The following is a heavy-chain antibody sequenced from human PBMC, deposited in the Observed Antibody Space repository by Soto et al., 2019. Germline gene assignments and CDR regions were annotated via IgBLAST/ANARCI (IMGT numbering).Heavy chain of an antibody. Sequence: QVQLQESGPGLVKPSETLSLTCTVSGGSVSSGSYYWSWIRQPPGKGLEWIGYIYYSGSTNYNPSLKSGVTMSVDTSRGRFSLKLSSVTAAGTAVYYCARILGRGPRDVWGQGTTVTVSS. CDR2: IYYSGST. CDR3: ARILGRGPRDV. V-gene: IGHV4-61*01. J-gene: IGHJ6*02. CDR1: GGSVSSGSYY. D-gene: IGHD3-16*01.